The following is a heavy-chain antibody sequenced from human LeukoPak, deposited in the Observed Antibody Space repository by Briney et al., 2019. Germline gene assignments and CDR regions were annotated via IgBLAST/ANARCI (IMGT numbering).Heavy chain of an antibody. CDR1: GYTFTSYD. D-gene: IGHD3-3*01. V-gene: IGHV1-8*03. Sequence: ASVKVSRKASGYTFTSYDINWVRQATGQGLEWMGWMNPNSGNTGYAQKFQGRVTITRNTSISTAYMELSSLRSEDTAVYYCARGRRLRFLEWLLFDAFDIWGQGTMVTVSS. CDR2: MNPNSGNT. CDR3: ARGRRLRFLEWLLFDAFDI. J-gene: IGHJ3*02.